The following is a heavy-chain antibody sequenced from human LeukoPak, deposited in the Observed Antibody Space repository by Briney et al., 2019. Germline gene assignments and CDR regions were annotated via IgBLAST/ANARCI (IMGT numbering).Heavy chain of an antibody. V-gene: IGHV3-30-3*01. CDR3: ARGSAGCSSTSCYKPYYYYYYGMDV. J-gene: IGHJ6*02. CDR1: GVTFSSYA. D-gene: IGHD2-2*01. Sequence: PGRSLRLSCAASGVTFSSYAMHWVRQAPGKGLEWVAVISYDGSNKYYADSVKGRFTISRDNSKNTLYLQMNSLRAEDTAVYYCARGSAGCSSTSCYKPYYYYYYGMDVWGQGTTVTVSS. CDR2: ISYDGSNK.